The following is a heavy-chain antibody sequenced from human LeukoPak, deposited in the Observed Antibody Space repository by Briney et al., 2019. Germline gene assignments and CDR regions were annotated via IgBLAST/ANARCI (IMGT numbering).Heavy chain of an antibody. CDR2: ISGSGGST. V-gene: IGHV3-23*01. J-gene: IGHJ4*02. CDR1: GFTFSSYA. CDR3: AKDGSMPFAFDY. Sequence: GGSLRLSCAASGFTFSSYAMSWVRQAPGKGLECVSAISGSGGSTYYADSVKGRFTISRDNSKNSLYLQMNSLRAEDTALYYCAKDGSMPFAFDYWGQGTLVTVSS. D-gene: IGHD2/OR15-2a*01.